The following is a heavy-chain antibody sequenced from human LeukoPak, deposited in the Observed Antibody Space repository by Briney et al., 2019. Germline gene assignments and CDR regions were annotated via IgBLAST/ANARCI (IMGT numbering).Heavy chain of an antibody. Sequence: SETLSLTCTVSGGSISSSNYYWGWIRQPPGKGLEWIGSIYYSGSTFYNPSLKSRLTISVDTSKNQISLKLSSVTAADTAVYYCARHVFWESYRFDYWGQGTLVTVSS. CDR1: GGSISSSNYY. D-gene: IGHD3-16*02. V-gene: IGHV4-39*01. J-gene: IGHJ4*02. CDR3: ARHVFWESYRFDY. CDR2: IYYSGST.